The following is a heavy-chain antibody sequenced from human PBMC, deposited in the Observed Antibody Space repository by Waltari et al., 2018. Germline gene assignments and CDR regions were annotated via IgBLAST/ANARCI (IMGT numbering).Heavy chain of an antibody. CDR3: ARVADSGYDDRGHFDF. D-gene: IGHD5-12*01. J-gene: IGHJ4*02. V-gene: IGHV4-59*11. CDR1: GGPIGTHY. Sequence: QVQLQESGPGLVKPSETLSLSCTVSGGPIGTHYWSWIRQPPGKGLEWIASIFYSGDTNYNPSLKSRVTMSVDTSKNQFSLKMSSVTAADTAVYFCARVADSGYDDRGHFDFWGQGTLVTVSS. CDR2: IFYSGDT.